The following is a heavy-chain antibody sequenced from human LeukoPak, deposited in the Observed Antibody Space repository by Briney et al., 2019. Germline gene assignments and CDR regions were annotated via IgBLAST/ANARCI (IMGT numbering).Heavy chain of an antibody. V-gene: IGHV3-66*01. Sequence: GGSLRLSCAASGFTVSSNYMSWVRQAPGKGLEWVSVIYSGGSTYYADSVKGRFTISRDNSKNTLYLQMNSLRAEDTAVYYCARDQYYYDSSGYYPYHLWGQGTLVTVSS. D-gene: IGHD3-22*01. CDR3: ARDQYYYDSSGYYPYHL. CDR1: GFTVSSNY. J-gene: IGHJ4*02. CDR2: IYSGGST.